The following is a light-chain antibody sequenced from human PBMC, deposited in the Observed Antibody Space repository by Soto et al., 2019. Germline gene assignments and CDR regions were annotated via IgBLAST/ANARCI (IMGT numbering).Light chain of an antibody. CDR2: WAS. Sequence: DIVMTQSPDSLAVSLGERATINCKSSQTVLYRSNNMNYLSWYQQKPGQPPKLLIYWASTRESGVPDRFSGSGSGTDVTLPISSLQAEDVAVYYCQQYYSSPRTFGGGTKVEIK. J-gene: IGKJ4*01. V-gene: IGKV4-1*01. CDR1: QTVLYRSNNMNY. CDR3: QQYYSSPRT.